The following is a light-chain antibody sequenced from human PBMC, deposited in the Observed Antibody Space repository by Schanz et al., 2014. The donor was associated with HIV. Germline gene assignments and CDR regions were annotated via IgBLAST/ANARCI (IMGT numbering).Light chain of an antibody. CDR3: QHYGSS. V-gene: IGKV3-20*01. Sequence: EIVMTQSPGSLSLSPGGRATLSCGASQRLSSAYLAWYQQKRAQPPRLVIYATSTRAAGIPDRFSGTGSGTEFTLTISRLEPEDFAVYYCQHYGSSFGPGTKVDIK. CDR2: ATS. CDR1: QRLSSAY. J-gene: IGKJ3*01.